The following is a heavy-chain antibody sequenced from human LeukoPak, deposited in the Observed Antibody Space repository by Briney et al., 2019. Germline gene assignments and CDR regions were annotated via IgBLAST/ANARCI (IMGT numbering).Heavy chain of an antibody. CDR1: GLTVSSNY. V-gene: IGHV3-53*01. J-gene: IGHJ4*02. D-gene: IGHD2-15*01. Sequence: PGGSLRLSCAASGLTVSSNYLNWVRQAPGKGLEWVSIIYSSGNTYYADSVKGRFIISRDSSKNTLYLQMTSLRLDDTAVYYCARERRYCSGVNCYSGLDYWGQGTRVTVSS. CDR3: ARERRYCSGVNCYSGLDY. CDR2: IYSSGNT.